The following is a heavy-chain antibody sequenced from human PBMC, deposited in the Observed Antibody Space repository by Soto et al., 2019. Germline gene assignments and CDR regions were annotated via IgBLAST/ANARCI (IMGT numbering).Heavy chain of an antibody. CDR1: GFTFSNAW. CDR3: ARAVSSGWYNWFDP. D-gene: IGHD6-19*01. V-gene: IGHV3-21*01. Sequence: GGSLRLSCAASGFTFSNAWMNWVRQAPGKGLEWVSSISSSSSYIYYADSVKGRFTISRDNAKNSLYLQMNSLRAEDTAVYYCARAVSSGWYNWFDPWGQGTLVTVSS. CDR2: ISSSSSYI. J-gene: IGHJ5*02.